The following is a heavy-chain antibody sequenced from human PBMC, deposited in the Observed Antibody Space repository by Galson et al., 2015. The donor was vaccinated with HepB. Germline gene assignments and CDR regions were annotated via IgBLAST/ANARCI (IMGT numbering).Heavy chain of an antibody. Sequence: SLRLSCAASRFSFSDYAMHWVRQAPGKGLEWVAVISIDGSNICYAHSVKGRFTISRDNSKYTLYLQMNSLRADDTAVYYCASLFERELVPGDFQRWGQGTLVTVSS. D-gene: IGHD6-13*01. CDR2: ISIDGSNI. J-gene: IGHJ1*01. CDR1: RFSFSDYA. V-gene: IGHV3-30*04. CDR3: ASLFERELVPGDFQR.